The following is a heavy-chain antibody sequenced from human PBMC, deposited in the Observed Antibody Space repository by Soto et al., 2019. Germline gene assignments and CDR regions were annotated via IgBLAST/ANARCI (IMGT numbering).Heavy chain of an antibody. CDR2: INWNSGSI. J-gene: IGHJ4*02. CDR1: GFTFDDYA. Sequence: EVQLVESGGGLVQPGRSLRLSCAASGFTFDDYAMHWVRQAPGKGLEWVSGINWNSGSIGYADSVKGRFTISRDNAKNSLYLQMNSLRTEDTPLYYCAKGYNYDRSGNPDYWGQGTLVTVSS. D-gene: IGHD3-22*01. CDR3: AKGYNYDRSGNPDY. V-gene: IGHV3-9*01.